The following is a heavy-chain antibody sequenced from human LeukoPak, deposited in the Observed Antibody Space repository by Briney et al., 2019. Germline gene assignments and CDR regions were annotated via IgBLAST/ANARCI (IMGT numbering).Heavy chain of an antibody. V-gene: IGHV3-21*04. CDR3: AKASYASRGGPLDY. Sequence: GGSLRLSCAASGFTFSSYSMNWVRQAPGKGLEWVSSISSSSSYIYYADSVKGRFTISRDNSKNSLSLQMNSLRTEDTALYYCAKASYASRGGPLDYWGQGTLVTVSS. CDR2: ISSSSSYI. D-gene: IGHD3-22*01. J-gene: IGHJ4*02. CDR1: GFTFSSYS.